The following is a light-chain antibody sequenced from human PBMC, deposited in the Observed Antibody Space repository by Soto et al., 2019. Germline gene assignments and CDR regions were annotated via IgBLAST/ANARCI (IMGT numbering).Light chain of an antibody. Sequence: VVMRESPATLSVSPGEGVVLSCRASQSLGTSLAWYHHKPGQAPRLLIYGASNRATGIPDRFSGSGSGTDFTLTISRLEPEDFAVYYCQQYGSSGTFGQGTKVDI. V-gene: IGKV3-20*01. CDR1: QSLGTS. CDR2: GAS. J-gene: IGKJ1*01. CDR3: QQYGSSGT.